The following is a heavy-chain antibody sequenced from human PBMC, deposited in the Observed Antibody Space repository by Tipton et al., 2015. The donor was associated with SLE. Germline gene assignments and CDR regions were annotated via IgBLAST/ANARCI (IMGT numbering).Heavy chain of an antibody. J-gene: IGHJ4*02. Sequence: SLRLSCAASGFTFRNYWMHWIRQPPGKGLVWVSRINEDGTITSYEDSVKGRFTISRDNAKNILYLQMNSLRVEDTALYFCARGIDPTSSRISDYWGQGTLLSVSS. V-gene: IGHV3-74*01. CDR2: INEDGTIT. CDR1: GFTFRNYW. CDR3: ARGIDPTSSRISDY. D-gene: IGHD2-2*01.